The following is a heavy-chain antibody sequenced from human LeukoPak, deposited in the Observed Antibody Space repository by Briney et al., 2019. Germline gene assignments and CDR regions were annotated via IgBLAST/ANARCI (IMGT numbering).Heavy chain of an antibody. J-gene: IGHJ4*02. CDR1: GYTFTDYG. D-gene: IGHD3-22*01. V-gene: IGHV1-18*01. CDR3: ARDITMIVRD. CDR2: ISTYKGNT. Sequence: GASVKVSCKASGYTFTDYGISWVRQAPGQGLEWMGWISTYKGNTNYAQKFQGRVTMTTDRSTSTAYVELRSLTSDDTAVYYCARDITMIVRDWGQGTLVTVSP.